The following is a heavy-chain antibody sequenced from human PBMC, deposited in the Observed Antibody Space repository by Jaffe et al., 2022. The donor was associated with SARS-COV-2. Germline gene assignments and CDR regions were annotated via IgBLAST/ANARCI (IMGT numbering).Heavy chain of an antibody. D-gene: IGHD5-18*01. CDR1: GFTLRSYW. CDR2: IDQDGVTK. CDR3: VTLDTVTVSHGVFDI. J-gene: IGHJ3*02. V-gene: IGHV3-7*01. Sequence: VQLVESGGGLVQPGGSLRVSCAASGFTLRSYWVTWVRQAPGKGLEWVANIDQDGVTKNYADSVKDRFTTSRDNAKNSLYLQMNSLRAEDTAVYYCVTLDTVTVSHGVFDIWGRGTMVTVSS.